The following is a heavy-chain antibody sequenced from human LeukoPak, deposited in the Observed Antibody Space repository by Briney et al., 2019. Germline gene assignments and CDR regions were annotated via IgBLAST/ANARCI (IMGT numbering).Heavy chain of an antibody. D-gene: IGHD1-7*01. J-gene: IGHJ6*02. V-gene: IGHV3-23*01. Sequence: PGGSLRLSCAASGFTLSSFAMNWVRQAPGKGLEWVSVISGSTGDTYYAASVKGRFTISRDVSKNTLYLQMNSLRAEDTAVYYCAKSRGTTLDGYYHYYGPDVWGQGTTVTVSS. CDR1: GFTLSSFA. CDR3: AKSRGTTLDGYYHYYGPDV. CDR2: ISGSTGDT.